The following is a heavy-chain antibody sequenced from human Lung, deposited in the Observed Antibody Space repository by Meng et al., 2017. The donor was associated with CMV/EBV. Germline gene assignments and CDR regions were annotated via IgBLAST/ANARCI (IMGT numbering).Heavy chain of an antibody. J-gene: IGHJ4*02. D-gene: IGHD1-1*01. CDR3: SIPETGNPLRIF. Sequence: ESXKIPXAASGFTFGGSAIHWVRQASGKGLEWVGRMRSKANSYATTYVASVKGRFTISRDDSRNTAYLLMNSLKTEDTAVYYCSIPETGNPLRIFWGQGTXVTVPS. V-gene: IGHV3-73*01. CDR1: GFTFGGSA. CDR2: MRSKANSYAT.